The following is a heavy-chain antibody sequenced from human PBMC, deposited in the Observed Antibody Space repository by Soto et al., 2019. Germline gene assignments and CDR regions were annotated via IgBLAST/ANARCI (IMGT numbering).Heavy chain of an antibody. Sequence: PGGSLRLSCAASGFTFSSYAMSWVRQAPGKGLEWVSAISGSGGSTYYADSVKGRFTISRDNSKNTLYLQMNSLRAEDTAVYYCAAVPYYYDSSGYYNIDDWGQGTLVTVSS. CDR2: ISGSGGST. D-gene: IGHD3-22*01. J-gene: IGHJ4*02. V-gene: IGHV3-23*01. CDR3: AAVPYYYDSSGYYNIDD. CDR1: GFTFSSYA.